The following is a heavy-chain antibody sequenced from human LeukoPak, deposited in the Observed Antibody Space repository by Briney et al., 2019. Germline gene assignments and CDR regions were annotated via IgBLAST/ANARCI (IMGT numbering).Heavy chain of an antibody. J-gene: IGHJ6*02. V-gene: IGHV1-2*04. CDR3: ARAPSNWNYLEYGMDV. D-gene: IGHD1-7*01. CDR2: INPNSGGT. Sequence: ASVTVSCKASGYTFTGYYMHWVRQAPGQGLEWMGWINPNSGGTNYAQKFQGWVTMTRDTSISTAYMELSRLRSDDTAVYYCARAPSNWNYLEYGMDVWGQGTTVTVSS. CDR1: GYTFTGYY.